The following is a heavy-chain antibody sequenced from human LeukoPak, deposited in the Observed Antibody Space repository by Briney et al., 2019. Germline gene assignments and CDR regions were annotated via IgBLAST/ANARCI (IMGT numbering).Heavy chain of an antibody. V-gene: IGHV1-2*02. D-gene: IGHD2-2*01. Sequence: GASVTVSCKASGYTFTGYYMHWVRQAPGQGLEWMGWINPNSGGTNYAQKFQGRVTMTRDTSISTAYMELSRLRSDDTAVYYCARVTRRYCSSTSCTPPASYGMDVWGQGTTVTVSS. CDR2: INPNSGGT. CDR3: ARVTRRYCSSTSCTPPASYGMDV. CDR1: GYTFTGYY. J-gene: IGHJ6*02.